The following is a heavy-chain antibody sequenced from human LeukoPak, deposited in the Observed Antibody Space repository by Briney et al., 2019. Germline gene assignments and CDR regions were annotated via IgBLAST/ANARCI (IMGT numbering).Heavy chain of an antibody. Sequence: PSETLTLTCAVCGGSFSGYYWSWVRQPPGKGLEWIGEGNHSGSTNYNPSLKSRVTISVDTSKNQFSLKLSSVTAADTAVYYCARTNSGGSCNYYYYYGMDVWGQGTTVTVS. V-gene: IGHV4-34*01. CDR1: GGSFSGYY. CDR2: GNHSGST. D-gene: IGHD2-15*01. J-gene: IGHJ6*02. CDR3: ARTNSGGSCNYYYYYGMDV.